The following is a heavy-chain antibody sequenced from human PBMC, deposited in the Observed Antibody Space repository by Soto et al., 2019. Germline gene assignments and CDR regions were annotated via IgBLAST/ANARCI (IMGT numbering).Heavy chain of an antibody. CDR3: ARIVVIPAAPDYYNYYGVDV. CDR1: GGSISSSSYH. D-gene: IGHD2-2*01. Sequence: PSETLSLTCTVSGGSISSSSYHWAWIRQPPGKGLEWIGNMYYSGSTYYNPSLKSRVTMSVDTSKNQFSLKLSSVTAADTSVYYCARIVVIPAAPDYYNYYGVDVWGQGTTVTVSS. CDR2: MYYSGST. V-gene: IGHV4-39*01. J-gene: IGHJ6*02.